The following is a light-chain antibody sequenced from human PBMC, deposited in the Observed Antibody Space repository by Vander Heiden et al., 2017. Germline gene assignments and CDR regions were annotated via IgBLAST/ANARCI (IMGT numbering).Light chain of an antibody. CDR3: QVWDDGNDHYV. Sequence: SSVLTQPPSVSVAPGQPATITCGGDVIGTNSVHWYQQKPGQAPVLVVYDDTDRPSGIPARFSGSKSRNTATLTISRVEAGDEADYYCQVWDDGNDHYVFASGTKVTVL. V-gene: IGLV3-21*02. CDR2: DDT. J-gene: IGLJ1*01. CDR1: VIGTNS.